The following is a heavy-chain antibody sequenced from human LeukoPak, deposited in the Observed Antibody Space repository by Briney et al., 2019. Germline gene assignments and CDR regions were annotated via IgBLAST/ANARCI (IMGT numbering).Heavy chain of an antibody. D-gene: IGHD3-22*01. CDR3: ARAARHYDSSGYTYYFDY. V-gene: IGHV3-74*01. J-gene: IGHJ4*02. CDR1: GFTFSSYW. CDR2: INSDGSST. Sequence: GGSLRLPCAASGFTFSSYWMHWVRQAPGKGLVWVSRINSDGSSTSYADSVKGRFTISRDNAKDTLYLQMNSLRAEDTAVYYCARAARHYDSSGYTYYFDYWGQGTLVTVSS.